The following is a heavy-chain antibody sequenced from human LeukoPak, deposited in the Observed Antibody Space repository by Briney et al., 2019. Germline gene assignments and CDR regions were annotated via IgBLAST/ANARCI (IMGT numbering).Heavy chain of an antibody. D-gene: IGHD6-6*01. Sequence: GASVKVSCKASGYTFTGYYMHWVRQAPGQGLEWMGWINPNSGGTNYAQKFQGRVTMTRDTSISTAYMELSRLRSDDTAVYYCARGDSSSLGEVLVAFDIWGQGTMVTVSS. J-gene: IGHJ3*02. CDR1: GYTFTGYY. CDR3: ARGDSSSLGEVLVAFDI. V-gene: IGHV1-2*02. CDR2: INPNSGGT.